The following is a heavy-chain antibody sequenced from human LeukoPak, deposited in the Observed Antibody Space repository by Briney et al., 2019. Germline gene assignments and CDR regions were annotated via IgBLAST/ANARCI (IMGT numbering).Heavy chain of an antibody. CDR1: GDSVSSNSVT. Sequence: SQTLSLTCAISGDSVSSNSVTWNWIRQSPSRGLEWLGRTYYRSTWYNDYAVSVRGRITVNPDTSKNQFSLHLNSVTPEDTAVYYCARRLTQYDCFDPWGPGILV. V-gene: IGHV6-1*01. J-gene: IGHJ5*02. CDR3: ARRLTQYDCFDP. D-gene: IGHD2-2*01. CDR2: TYYRSTWYN.